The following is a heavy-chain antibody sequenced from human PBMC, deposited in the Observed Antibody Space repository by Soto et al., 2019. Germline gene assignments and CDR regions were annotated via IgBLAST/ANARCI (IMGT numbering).Heavy chain of an antibody. D-gene: IGHD3-10*01. CDR3: ARANYGLQFDL. Sequence: QVQLQESGPGLVKPSETLSLTCTVSGDSMRSYYWNWIRQSPGEGLEWIGSIYYTGSTNYNPSLKRRVTMSVDTSNDQFSLRLGSVTAADTAVYYCARANYGLQFDLWGRGTLVTVSS. V-gene: IGHV4-59*01. CDR2: IYYTGST. J-gene: IGHJ2*01. CDR1: GDSMRSYY.